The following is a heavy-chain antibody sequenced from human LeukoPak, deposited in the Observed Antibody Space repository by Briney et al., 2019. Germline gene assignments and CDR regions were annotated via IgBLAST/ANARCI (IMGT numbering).Heavy chain of an antibody. D-gene: IGHD3-10*01. CDR1: GGSISSGGYS. J-gene: IGHJ6*02. V-gene: IGHV4-30-2*01. CDR2: IYHSGST. Sequence: SQTLSLTCAVSGGSISSGGYSWSWIRQPPGKGLEWIGYIYHSGSTYYNPSLKSRVTISVDTSKNQFSLKLSSVTAADTAVYYCARSMWRGYYYGSGSRYYYGMDVWGQGTTVTVSS. CDR3: ARSMWRGYYYGSGSRYYYGMDV.